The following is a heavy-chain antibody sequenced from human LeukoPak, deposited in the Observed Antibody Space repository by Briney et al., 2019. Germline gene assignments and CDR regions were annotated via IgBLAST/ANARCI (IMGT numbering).Heavy chain of an antibody. CDR3: ARGGQQLVDYYFDY. J-gene: IGHJ4*02. V-gene: IGHV3-7*01. CDR2: IKQDGSEK. CDR1: GFTFSSYW. Sequence: PGGSLRLSCAASGFTFSSYWMSWVRQAPGKGLEWVANIKQDGSEKYYVDSVKGRFTISRDNAKNSLCLQMNSLRAEDTAVYYCARGGQQLVDYYFDYWGQGTLVTVSS. D-gene: IGHD6-13*01.